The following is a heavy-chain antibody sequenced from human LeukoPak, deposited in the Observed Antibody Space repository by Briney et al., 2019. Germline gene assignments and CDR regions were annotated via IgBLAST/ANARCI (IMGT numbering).Heavy chain of an antibody. Sequence: SETLSLTCTVSGGSISGSINNYYWSWIRQPPGKGLEWIGYIYYSGSTNYNPSLKSRVTISVDTSKNQFSLKLSSVTAADTAVYYCARPRRGELPTGGAFDIWGQGTIVTVSS. D-gene: IGHD1-26*01. V-gene: IGHV4-61*05. J-gene: IGHJ3*02. CDR2: IYYSGST. CDR3: ARPRRGELPTGGAFDI. CDR1: GGSISGSINNYY.